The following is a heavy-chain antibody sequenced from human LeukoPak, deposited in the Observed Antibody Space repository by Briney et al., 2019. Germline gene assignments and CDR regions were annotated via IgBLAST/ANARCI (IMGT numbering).Heavy chain of an antibody. CDR2: IYYSGST. V-gene: IGHV4-59*01. CDR1: GGSISSYY. J-gene: IGHJ6*02. CDR3: ARGALYYYYGMDV. Sequence: SETLSLTCTVSGGSISSYYWSWIRQPPGKALEWIGYIYYSGSTNYNPSLKSRVTISVDTSKNQFSLKLSSVTAADTAVYYCARGALYYYYGMDVWGQGTTVTVSS.